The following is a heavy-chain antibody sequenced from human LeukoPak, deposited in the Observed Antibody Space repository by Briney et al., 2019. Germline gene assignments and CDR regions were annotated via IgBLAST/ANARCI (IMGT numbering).Heavy chain of an antibody. CDR1: GGSISSGSYY. V-gene: IGHV4-61*02. CDR2: IYASGST. CDR3: AGAPAGSLDWLSPFDY. Sequence: PSQTLSLTCTVSGGSISSGSYYWSWIRQPAGKRLEWIGRIYASGSTNYNPSLKYRVTITADTSKNQLSLKLSSVTAADTAVYYCAGAPAGSLDWLSPFDYWGQGTLVTVSS. J-gene: IGHJ4*02. D-gene: IGHD3/OR15-3a*01.